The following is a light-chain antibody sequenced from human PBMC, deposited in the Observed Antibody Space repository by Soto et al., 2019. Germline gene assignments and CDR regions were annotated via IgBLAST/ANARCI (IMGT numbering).Light chain of an antibody. V-gene: IGLV2-23*01. CDR1: SNDVGSYNL. CDR3: CSYAGSTL. Sequence: QSALTQPASVSGSPGQSITISCTGTSNDVGSYNLVSWYQQHPGKAPKLMIYEGSKRPSGVSNRFSGSKSGNTASLTISGLQAEDEADYYCCSYAGSTLFGGGTQLTVL. J-gene: IGLJ2*01. CDR2: EGS.